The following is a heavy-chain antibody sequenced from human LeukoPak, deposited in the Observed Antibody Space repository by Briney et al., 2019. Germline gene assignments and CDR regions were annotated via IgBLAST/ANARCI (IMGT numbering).Heavy chain of an antibody. D-gene: IGHD2-21*02. CDR3: AREPLGCGGDCHFDY. CDR2: IIPIYDPV. J-gene: IGHJ4*02. Sequence: SVKVSSKASGGTLSSYAFSWMRQAPGQGLEWMGRIIPIYDPVDYAQRFQGRVTITADESTNTVYMELNSLTFEDTAVYYCAREPLGCGGDCHFDYWGQGTLVTVSS. CDR1: GGTLSSYA. V-gene: IGHV1-69*13.